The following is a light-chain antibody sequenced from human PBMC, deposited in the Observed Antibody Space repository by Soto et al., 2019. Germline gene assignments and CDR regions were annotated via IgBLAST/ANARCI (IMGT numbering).Light chain of an antibody. CDR1: QGISNY. CDR2: AAS. J-gene: IGKJ1*01. V-gene: IGKV1-17*03. Sequence: DIQMTQTPSAMSASVGDRFTITCVASQGISNYLDWFQQKPGKVPKRLIYAASSLQSGVPSRFSGSGYGTDFTLTISSLQPEDFATYYCLQHNSYPWTFGQGTKVDIK. CDR3: LQHNSYPWT.